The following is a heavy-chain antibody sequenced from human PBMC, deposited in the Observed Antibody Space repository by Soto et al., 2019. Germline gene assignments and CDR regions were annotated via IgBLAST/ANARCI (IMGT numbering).Heavy chain of an antibody. CDR3: TTDTVCDY. J-gene: IGHJ4*02. V-gene: IGHV3-15*07. CDR1: GFTFSKTW. Sequence: EVQLVESGGGLVKPGGSLRLSCAASGFTFSKTWMNWVRQAPGKGPEWVGRIKSIPDGGTADYAAPLKGRFTIARDDSRDTLFLQMNSLKTEDTAVYYCTTDTVCDYWGQGALVTVSS. D-gene: IGHD3-16*01. CDR2: IKSIPDGGTA.